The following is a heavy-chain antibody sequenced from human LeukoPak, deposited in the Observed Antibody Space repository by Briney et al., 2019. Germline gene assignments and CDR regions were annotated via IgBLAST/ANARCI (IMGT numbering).Heavy chain of an antibody. V-gene: IGHV3-23*01. CDR3: ARDHAYAFDI. D-gene: IGHD2-2*01. J-gene: IGHJ3*02. Sequence: PGGSLRLSCAASRFTFTTYAMSWVRQAPGKGLEWVSSISNSGGTTYYADSVKGRFTISRDNAKNSLFLRMNSLRAEDTAVYYCARDHAYAFDIWGQGTLVTVSS. CDR1: RFTFTTYA. CDR2: ISNSGGTT.